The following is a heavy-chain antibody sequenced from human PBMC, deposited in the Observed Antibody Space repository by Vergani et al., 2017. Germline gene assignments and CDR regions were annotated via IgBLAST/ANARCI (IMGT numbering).Heavy chain of an antibody. CDR1: GYSFSSYD. V-gene: IGHV1-8*01. J-gene: IGHJ4*02. D-gene: IGHD3-10*01. CDR2: MNPNSGTT. CDR3: ARGITVVRGASGY. Sequence: QVQLVQSGAEVKKPGASVKVSCRASGYSFSSYDISWVRQATGQGLEWMGWMNPNSGTTGYAQKFQGRVTMTRNTSINTAYMELSRLSFEDAAVYYCARGITVVRGASGYWGQGTLVTVSS.